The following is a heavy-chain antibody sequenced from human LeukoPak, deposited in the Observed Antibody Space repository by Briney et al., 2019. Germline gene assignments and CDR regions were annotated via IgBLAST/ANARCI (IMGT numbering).Heavy chain of an antibody. V-gene: IGHV4-39*07. CDR1: CGSHRNNSFY. J-gene: IGHJ4*02. CDR3: ARIRYNWNGEYYFDY. CDR2: IYYSGST. Sequence: TPSPTSTFSCGSHRNNSFYWGGVPPPPREGVGWIGSIYYSGSTYYNPSLKSRVTISVDTSKNQFSLKLSSVTAADTAVYYCARIRYNWNGEYYFDYWGQGTLVTVSS. D-gene: IGHD1-20*01.